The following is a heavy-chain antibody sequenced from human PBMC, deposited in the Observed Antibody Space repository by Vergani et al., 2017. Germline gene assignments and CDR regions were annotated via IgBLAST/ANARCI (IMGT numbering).Heavy chain of an antibody. J-gene: IGHJ6*02. CDR2: ISAYNGNT. CDR3: AREPPWGLDGGYDGMDV. CDR1: GYTFTSYG. Sequence: QVQLVPSGAAVKKPGASVKVSCTASGYTFTSYGISWVRQAPGQGLEWMGWISAYNGNTNYAQKLQGRVTMTTDTSTSTAYMELRSLRSDDTAVYYCAREPPWGLDGGYDGMDVWGQGTTVTVSS. D-gene: IGHD2-21*02. V-gene: IGHV1-18*04.